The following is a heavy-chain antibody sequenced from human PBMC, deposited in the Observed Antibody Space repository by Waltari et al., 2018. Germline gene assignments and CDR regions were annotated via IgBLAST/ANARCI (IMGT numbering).Heavy chain of an antibody. CDR1: GYTFTGYY. Sequence: QVQLVQSGAEVKKPGASVKVSCKASGYTFTGYYMHWVRQAPGQGLEWMGLINPVRGGTNYVPTFQGRVTMTRDTSISTAYMQLSRLRSDDTAVYYCARGFSTPPDYWGQGTLVTVSS. CDR2: INPVRGGT. J-gene: IGHJ4*02. V-gene: IGHV1-2*06. CDR3: ARGFSTPPDY.